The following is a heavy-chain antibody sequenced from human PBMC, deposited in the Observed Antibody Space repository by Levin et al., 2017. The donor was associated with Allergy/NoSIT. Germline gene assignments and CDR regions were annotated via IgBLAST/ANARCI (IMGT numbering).Heavy chain of an antibody. CDR2: ISWNSGSI. CDR3: ASDYIGLPDAFHF. V-gene: IGHV3-9*01. CDR1: GFTFDDYA. J-gene: IGHJ3*01. Sequence: GGSLRLSCAASGFTFDDYAMHWVRQAPGKGLEWVSGISWNSGSIGYADSVKGRFTISRDNAKNSLYLKMNSLRTEDTALYYCASDYIGLPDAFHFWGQGTMVIVSS.